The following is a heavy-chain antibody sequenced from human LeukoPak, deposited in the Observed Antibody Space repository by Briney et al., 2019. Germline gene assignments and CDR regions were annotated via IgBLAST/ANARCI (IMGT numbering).Heavy chain of an antibody. Sequence: LVKVSCKASGGTFSSYAISWVRQAPGQGLEWMGGIIPIFGTANYAQKFQGRVTITADESTSTAYMELSSLRSEDTAVYYCARGYCSSTSCYVGLDVWGKGTTVTVSS. CDR1: GGTFSSYA. CDR3: ARGYCSSTSCYVGLDV. CDR2: IIPIFGTA. D-gene: IGHD2-2*01. V-gene: IGHV1-69*13. J-gene: IGHJ6*04.